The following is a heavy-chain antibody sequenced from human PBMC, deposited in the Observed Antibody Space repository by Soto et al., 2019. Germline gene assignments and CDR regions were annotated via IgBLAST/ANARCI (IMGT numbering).Heavy chain of an antibody. Sequence: KVSCKASGFTFTSSAFQWVRQARGQRLEWIGWIAVGSGYTNYAQRFQDRVTLTRDMSTATTYMELSRLTSEDTAIYYCAADATAWQQMVPSDYWGQGTLVTVSS. CDR1: GFTFTSSA. D-gene: IGHD2-8*01. CDR2: IAVGSGYT. J-gene: IGHJ4*02. CDR3: AADATAWQQMVPSDY. V-gene: IGHV1-58*01.